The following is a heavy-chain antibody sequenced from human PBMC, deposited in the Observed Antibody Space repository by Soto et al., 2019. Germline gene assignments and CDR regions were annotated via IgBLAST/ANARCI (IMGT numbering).Heavy chain of an antibody. CDR2: TYYRSKWYN. D-gene: IGHD6-13*01. Sequence: QTLSLTCDISGDSVSSNSAACNWLRHSPSRGPEWLCRTYYRSKWYNDYAVSVKSRITINPYTSKNQFSLQLNSVTPEDTAVYYCARDPSSWYRYYKYYGMDVWGQGTKVTVYS. CDR3: ARDPSSWYRYYKYYGMDV. V-gene: IGHV6-1*01. J-gene: IGHJ6*02. CDR1: GDSVSSNSAA.